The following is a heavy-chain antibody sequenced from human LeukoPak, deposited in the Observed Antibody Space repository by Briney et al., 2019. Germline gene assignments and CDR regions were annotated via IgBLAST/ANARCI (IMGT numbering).Heavy chain of an antibody. CDR2: ISAGGTPV. CDR3: ARDFRSSSWYIGDY. Sequence: GGSLRLSCAASGLTFSSYSMNWVRLAPGKGLEWISYISAGGTPVYYAGSVEGRFTVSRDNEKNSLYLQLNSLRADDTAVYYCARDFRSSSWYIGDYWGQGAQVTVSP. D-gene: IGHD6-13*01. CDR1: GLTFSSYS. V-gene: IGHV3-48*01. J-gene: IGHJ4*02.